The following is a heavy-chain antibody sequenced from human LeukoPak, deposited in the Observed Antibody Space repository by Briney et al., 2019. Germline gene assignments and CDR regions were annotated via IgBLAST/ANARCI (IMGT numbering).Heavy chain of an antibody. J-gene: IGHJ4*02. CDR3: ARDDYSGSYRPFDY. CDR1: GYTFTGYF. D-gene: IGHD1-26*01. Sequence: ASVKVSCKASGYTFTGYFLHWVRQAPGQGLEWLGWINPNSGGTTYAQNFQGRVTMTSDTSISTAYMELSRLTSGDTAVYYCARDDYSGSYRPFDYWGQGTLVTVSS. V-gene: IGHV1-2*02. CDR2: INPNSGGT.